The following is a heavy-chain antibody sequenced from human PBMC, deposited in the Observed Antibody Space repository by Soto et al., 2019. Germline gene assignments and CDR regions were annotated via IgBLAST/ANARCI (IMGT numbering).Heavy chain of an antibody. D-gene: IGHD6-6*01. V-gene: IGHV4-34*01. J-gene: IGHJ4*02. CDR2: INHSGST. CDR3: AREEGSSDDGLGY. Sequence: SETLSLTCAVYGGSFSGYYWSWIRQPPGKGLEWIGEINHSGSTDYNPSLKSRVTISVDTSKNQFSLKLSSVTAADTAVYYCAREEGSSDDGLGYWRQGTLVTVSS. CDR1: GGSFSGYY.